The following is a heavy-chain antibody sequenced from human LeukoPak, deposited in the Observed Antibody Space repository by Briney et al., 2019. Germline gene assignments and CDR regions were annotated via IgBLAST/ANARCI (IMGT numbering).Heavy chain of an antibody. D-gene: IGHD6-19*01. V-gene: IGHV5-51*01. CDR1: GFTFTNYW. CDR2: VYPGDSDT. Sequence: GESLKISCKASGFTFTNYWIGWVRQMPGKGLEWMGIVYPGDSDTRYSPSFQGQVTISADKSISTAYLQWSSLKDSDTATYYCARSVAGTEDYWGQGTLVTVSS. J-gene: IGHJ4*02. CDR3: ARSVAGTEDY.